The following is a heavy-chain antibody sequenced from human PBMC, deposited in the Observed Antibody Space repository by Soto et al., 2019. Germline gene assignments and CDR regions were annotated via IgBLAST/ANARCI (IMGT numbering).Heavy chain of an antibody. J-gene: IGHJ4*02. CDR1: GFTFSSYG. D-gene: IGHD1-7*01. V-gene: IGHV3-23*01. Sequence: GGSLRLSCAASGFTFSSYGMTWVRQAPGKGLEWVSFSSATGAGTYYADSVKGRFTISRDNSKSTLYLQMTSLRADDTAVYYCAKDRRAGGNYGFYSDFWGQGALVTVSS. CDR2: SSATGAGT. CDR3: AKDRRAGGNYGFYSDF.